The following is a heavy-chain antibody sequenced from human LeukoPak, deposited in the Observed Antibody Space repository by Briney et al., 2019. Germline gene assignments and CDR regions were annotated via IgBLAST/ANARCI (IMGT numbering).Heavy chain of an antibody. Sequence: PGGSLRLSCAASGFTASSNYMSWVRQAPGKGLEWVSSISSSSYIYYADSVKGRFTISRDNAKNSLYLQMNSLRAEDTALYYCARANSRSTMVRGVIIRGWFDPWGQGTLVTVSS. CDR3: ARANSRSTMVRGVIIRGWFDP. CDR2: ISSSSYI. J-gene: IGHJ5*02. CDR1: GFTASSNY. D-gene: IGHD3-10*01. V-gene: IGHV3-69-1*01.